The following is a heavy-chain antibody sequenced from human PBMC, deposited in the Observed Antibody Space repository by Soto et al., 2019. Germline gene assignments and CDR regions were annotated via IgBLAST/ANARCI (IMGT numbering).Heavy chain of an antibody. CDR2: ISGTTDMT. CDR3: SKYRSGATTVSSIY. Sequence: GGSLRLSCVGSGFTFSSYPMNWVRQAPGRGLEWVSAISGTTDMTYYANSVTGRFTIPRDNSKNTLYLQVSSLRVEDTAIYYFSKYRSGATTVSSIYWGPGTLVTVSS. D-gene: IGHD4-4*01. CDR1: GFTFSSYP. V-gene: IGHV3-23*01. J-gene: IGHJ4*02.